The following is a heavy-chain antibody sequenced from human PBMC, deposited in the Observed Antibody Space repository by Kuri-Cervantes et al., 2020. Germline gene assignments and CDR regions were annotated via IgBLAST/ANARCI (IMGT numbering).Heavy chain of an antibody. CDR2: IYPGDSDT. CDR3: ARLQTHGYCSSTSCRYFDY. Sequence: GESLKISRKGSGYSFTSYWIGWVRQTPGKGLEWMGIIYPGDSDTRYSPSFPGQVTISADKSISTAYLQWSSLKASDTAMYYCARLQTHGYCSSTSCRYFDYWGQGTLVTVSS. CDR1: GYSFTSYW. D-gene: IGHD2-2*01. V-gene: IGHV5-51*01. J-gene: IGHJ4*02.